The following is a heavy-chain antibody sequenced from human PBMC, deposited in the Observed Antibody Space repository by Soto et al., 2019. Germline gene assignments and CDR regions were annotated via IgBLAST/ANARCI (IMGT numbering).Heavy chain of an antibody. CDR1: GGSISSGGYY. CDR2: IYYSGST. Sequence: PSETLSLTCTVSGGSISSGGYYWSWIRQHPGKGLEWIGYIYYSGSTYYNPSLKSRVTISVDTSKNQFSLKLSSVTAADTAVYYCARGGYCGGDCYSGWFDPWGQGTLVTVSS. V-gene: IGHV4-31*03. D-gene: IGHD2-21*02. J-gene: IGHJ5*02. CDR3: ARGGYCGGDCYSGWFDP.